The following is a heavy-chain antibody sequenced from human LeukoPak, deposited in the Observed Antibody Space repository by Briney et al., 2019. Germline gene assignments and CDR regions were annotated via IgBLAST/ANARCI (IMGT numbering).Heavy chain of an antibody. CDR1: GGSISSSSYY. J-gene: IGHJ4*02. Sequence: SETLSLTCTVSGGSISSSSYYWGWIRQPPGKGLEWIGSIYYSGSTYYNPSLKSRVTISVDTSKNQFSLKLSSVTAADTAVYYCARHDPEGTYYYDSSGYSGFDYWGQGTLVTVSS. CDR2: IYYSGST. V-gene: IGHV4-39*01. D-gene: IGHD3-22*01. CDR3: ARHDPEGTYYYDSSGYSGFDY.